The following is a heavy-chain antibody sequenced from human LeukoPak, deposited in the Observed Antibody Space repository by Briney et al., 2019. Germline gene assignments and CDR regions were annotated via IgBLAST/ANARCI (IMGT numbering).Heavy chain of an antibody. CDR3: ARGGHLRYGDAQNWFDP. J-gene: IGHJ5*02. CDR1: GYTFTGYY. CDR2: INPNSGGT. D-gene: IGHD4-17*01. V-gene: IGHV1-2*02. Sequence: GASVKVSCKASGYTFTGYYMHWVRQALGQGLEWMGWINPNSGGTNYAQKFQGRVTMTRDTSTTTVYMELSSLRSEDTAVYYCARGGHLRYGDAQNWFDPWGQGTLVTVSS.